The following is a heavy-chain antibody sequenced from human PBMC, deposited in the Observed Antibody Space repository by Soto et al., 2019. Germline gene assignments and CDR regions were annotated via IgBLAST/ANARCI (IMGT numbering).Heavy chain of an antibody. V-gene: IGHV1-3*01. CDR2: INAGNGNT. J-gene: IGHJ4*02. Sequence: SSVKVDGNASGYNFTTYGMHWVRQAPGQRLEWMGWINAGNGNTKYSQKFQGRVTITRDTSASTAYMELSSLRSEDTAVYYCARDVTRPRAHYFDYWGQGTLVTVSS. CDR3: ARDVTRPRAHYFDY. D-gene: IGHD3-3*01. CDR1: GYNFTTYG.